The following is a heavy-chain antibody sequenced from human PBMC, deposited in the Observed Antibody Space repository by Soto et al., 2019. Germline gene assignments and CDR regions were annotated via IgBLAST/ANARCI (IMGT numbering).Heavy chain of an antibody. J-gene: IGHJ5*02. V-gene: IGHV4-39*01. CDR1: GGSFSSYY. CDR2: IYYSGST. Sequence: PSETLSLTCAVYGGSFSSYYWGWIRQPPGKGLEWIGSIYYSGSTYYNPSLKSRVTISVDTSKNQFSLKLSSVTAADTAVYYCARRFARYSYGYTWFDPWGQG. D-gene: IGHD5-18*01. CDR3: ARRFARYSYGYTWFDP.